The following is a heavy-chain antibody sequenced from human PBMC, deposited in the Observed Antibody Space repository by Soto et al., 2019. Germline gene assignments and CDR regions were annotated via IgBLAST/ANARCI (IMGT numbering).Heavy chain of an antibody. CDR2: INPNSGGT. J-gene: IGHJ5*02. CDR3: ARGSYYILTGDANWFDP. D-gene: IGHD3-9*01. V-gene: IGHV1-2*04. CDR1: GYTFTGYY. Sequence: ASVKVSCKASGYTFTGYYMHWVRQAPGQGLEWMGWINPNSGGTNYAQKFQGWVTMTRDTSISTAYMELSRLRSDDTAVYYCARGSYYILTGDANWFDPWGQGPMVTASS.